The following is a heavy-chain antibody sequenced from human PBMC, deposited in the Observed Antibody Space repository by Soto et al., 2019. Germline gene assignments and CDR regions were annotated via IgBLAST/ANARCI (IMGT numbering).Heavy chain of an antibody. CDR1: GGTFSSYA. J-gene: IGHJ4*02. Sequence: GASVKVSCKASGGTFSSYAISWVRQAPGQGLEWMGGIIPIFGTANYAQKFQGRVTITADESTSTAYMELSSLRSEDTAVYYCARDCYDSSGRGYYFDYWGQGTLVTVSS. D-gene: IGHD3-22*01. CDR2: IIPIFGTA. CDR3: ARDCYDSSGRGYYFDY. V-gene: IGHV1-69*13.